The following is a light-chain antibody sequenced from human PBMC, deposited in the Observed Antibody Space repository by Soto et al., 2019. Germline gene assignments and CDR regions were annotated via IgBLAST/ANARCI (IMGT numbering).Light chain of an antibody. CDR1: QSITTY. Sequence: DIQMTQSPSSLTASVADRVTITCRASQSITTYLNWYQQKPGKAPKLLIYAASSLQSGVPSRFSGSGSGTDFTLTISRLQPEDFATYYCQQSSSSPITFGQGTRLEIK. CDR2: AAS. V-gene: IGKV1-39*01. J-gene: IGKJ5*01. CDR3: QQSSSSPIT.